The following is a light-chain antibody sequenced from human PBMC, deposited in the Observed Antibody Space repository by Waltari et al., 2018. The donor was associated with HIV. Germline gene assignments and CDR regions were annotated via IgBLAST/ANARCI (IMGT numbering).Light chain of an antibody. CDR3: QVWDSSSDHVV. CDR1: NIGSKT. J-gene: IGLJ2*01. Sequence: SFVLTQPPSMSVAPGKTASITCGGNNIGSKTVHWYQQKSGQAPRVVIYDNSDRPSGIRERFAGSNSGNTATLTIARVGAGDEADYYCQVWDSSSDHVVFGGGTKLTIL. CDR2: DNS. V-gene: IGLV3-21*04.